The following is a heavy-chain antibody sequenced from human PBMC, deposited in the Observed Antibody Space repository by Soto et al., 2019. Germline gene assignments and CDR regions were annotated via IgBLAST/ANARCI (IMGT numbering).Heavy chain of an antibody. J-gene: IGHJ4*02. V-gene: IGHV4-61*08. D-gene: IGHD3-9*01. CDR3: ARRYGYYFDY. CDR1: GGSISSGGYY. CDR2: IYYSGSP. Sequence: SETLSLTCTVSGGSISSGGYYWSWIRQHPGKGLEWIGYIYYSGSPNYNPSLKSRVTISVDTSKNQLSLKLSSVTAADTAVYYCARRYGYYFDYWGQGTLVTVSS.